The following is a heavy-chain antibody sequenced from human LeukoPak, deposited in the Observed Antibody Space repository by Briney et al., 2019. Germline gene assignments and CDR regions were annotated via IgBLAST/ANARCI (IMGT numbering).Heavy chain of an antibody. CDR1: GFTFSSYA. CDR3: AKDLDGSGSYGVDY. V-gene: IGHV3-23*01. D-gene: IGHD3-10*01. J-gene: IGHJ4*02. CDR2: ISGSGGRT. Sequence: GGSLRLSCAASGFTFSSYAMSWVRQVPGKGLEWVSTISGSGGRTYYADSVKGRFTMSRDNSKNTLYLKMNSLRVEHTAVYYCAKDLDGSGSYGVDYWGQGTLVTVSA.